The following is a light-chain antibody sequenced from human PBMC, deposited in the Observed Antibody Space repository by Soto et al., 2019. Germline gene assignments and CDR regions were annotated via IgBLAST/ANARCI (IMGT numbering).Light chain of an antibody. Sequence: DIQMTQSPSSLSASVGNRVTITCQASQDIATYLNWYQQKPGKAPNLLIYDASNLETGVPSRFSGGGSGTHFTFTISNLQPEDFATYYCQQSYSTVSTFGQGTRLEI. CDR1: QDIATY. CDR2: DAS. J-gene: IGKJ5*01. CDR3: QQSYSTVST. V-gene: IGKV1-33*01.